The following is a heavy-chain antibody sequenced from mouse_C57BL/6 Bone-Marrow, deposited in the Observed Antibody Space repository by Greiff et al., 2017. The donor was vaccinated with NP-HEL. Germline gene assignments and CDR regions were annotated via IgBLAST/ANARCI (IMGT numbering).Heavy chain of an antibody. Sequence: DVMLVESGGGLVKPGGSLKLSCAASGFTFSDYGMHWVRQAPEKGLEWVAYISSGSSTIYYADTVKGRYTISRDNAKNTLFLQMTSLRSEDTSMYYCARLGFFADWGQGTLVTVSA. CDR2: ISSGSSTI. CDR3: ARLGFFAD. J-gene: IGHJ3*01. D-gene: IGHD3-1*01. V-gene: IGHV5-17*01. CDR1: GFTFSDYG.